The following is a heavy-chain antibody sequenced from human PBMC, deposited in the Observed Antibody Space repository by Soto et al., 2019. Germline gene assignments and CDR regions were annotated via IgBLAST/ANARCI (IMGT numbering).Heavy chain of an antibody. V-gene: IGHV4-34*01. CDR1: GGSFSGHS. D-gene: IGHD3-22*01. Sequence: PSETQSLTCAVYGGSFSGHSWPWIRQSPGKGLEWIGAITHSGRFNYSPSLKSRVTISLDTSKNQFSLTMSAVTAADTAMYYCSTRAYDTNGYYRFDPWGQGTLGT. CDR3: STRAYDTNGYYRFDP. J-gene: IGHJ5*01. CDR2: ITHSGRF.